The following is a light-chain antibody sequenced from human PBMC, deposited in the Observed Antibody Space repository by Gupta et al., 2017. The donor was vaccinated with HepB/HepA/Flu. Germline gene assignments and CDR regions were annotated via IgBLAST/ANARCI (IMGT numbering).Light chain of an antibody. V-gene: IGKV3D-20*01. J-gene: IGKJ1*01. Sequence: EIVLTQSPATLSLSPGERATLSCGASQSVSSSRLAWYQQKPGLAPRLLVYDASSRATGIPDRFSGSGSGTDFTLTISRLEPEDFAVYYCQQEGNSPRTFGQGTKVEIK. CDR3: QQEGNSPRT. CDR1: QSVSSSR. CDR2: DAS.